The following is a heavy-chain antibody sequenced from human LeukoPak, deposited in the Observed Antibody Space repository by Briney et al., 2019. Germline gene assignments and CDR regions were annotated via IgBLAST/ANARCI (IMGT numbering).Heavy chain of an antibody. D-gene: IGHD2-2*01. CDR2: ISGSGGST. V-gene: IGHV3-23*01. CDR3: ARDDCSSTSCYLDV. Sequence: GGSLRLSCAASGFAFSSYAMSWVRQAPGKGLEWVSAISGSGGSTYYADSVKGRFTISRDNAKNSLYLQMNSLRAEDTAVYYCARDDCSSTSCYLDVWGKGTTVTISS. CDR1: GFAFSSYA. J-gene: IGHJ6*04.